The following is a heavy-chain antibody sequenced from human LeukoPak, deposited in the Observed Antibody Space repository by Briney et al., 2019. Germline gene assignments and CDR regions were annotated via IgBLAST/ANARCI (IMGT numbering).Heavy chain of an antibody. D-gene: IGHD3-22*01. CDR1: GFTFSSYG. Sequence: GGSLRLSCAASGFTFSSYGMHWVRQAPGKGLEWVANINQDGSEKYSVDSVKGRFTISRDNAKSSVYLQMDYLRADDTAVYYCARDRALYDSRRGYYYTEDDYWGQGTLVTVSS. V-gene: IGHV3-7*01. CDR3: ARDRALYDSRRGYYYTEDDY. J-gene: IGHJ4*02. CDR2: INQDGSEK.